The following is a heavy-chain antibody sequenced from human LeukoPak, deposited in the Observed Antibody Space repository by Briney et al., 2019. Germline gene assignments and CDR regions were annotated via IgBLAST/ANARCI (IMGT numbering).Heavy chain of an antibody. CDR3: ARDGNYYESSGYYFSAFDI. J-gene: IGHJ3*02. CDR2: INHSGST. Sequence: SETLSLTCAVYGGSFSGYYWSWIRQPPGKGLEWIGEINHSGSTYYNPSLKSRVTISVDTSKNQFSLKLRSVTAADTAVYYCARDGNYYESSGYYFSAFDIWGQGRMVTVSS. V-gene: IGHV4-34*01. D-gene: IGHD3-22*01. CDR1: GGSFSGYY.